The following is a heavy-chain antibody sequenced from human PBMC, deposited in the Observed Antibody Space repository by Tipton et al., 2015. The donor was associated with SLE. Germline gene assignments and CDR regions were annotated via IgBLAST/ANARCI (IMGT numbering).Heavy chain of an antibody. Sequence: GSLRLSCSVSGGSMSSSGSYWGWIRQPPGKGPQWVGSISYRGTTYYSPSLESRVAISIDTSKNLFSLSLSSVTAADTAVYYCARGLGQLGYWGQGTLVTVSS. D-gene: IGHD6-13*01. CDR2: ISYRGTT. V-gene: IGHV4-39*01. CDR3: ARGLGQLGY. CDR1: GGSMSSSGSY. J-gene: IGHJ4*02.